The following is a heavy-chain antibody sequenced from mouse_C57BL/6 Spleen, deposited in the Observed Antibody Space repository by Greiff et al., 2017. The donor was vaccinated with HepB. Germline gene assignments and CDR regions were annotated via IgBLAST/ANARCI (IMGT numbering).Heavy chain of an antibody. CDR3: ARSQSPSGYYFDY. Sequence: QVQLQQSGPELVKPGASVKISCKASGYAFSSSWMNWVKQRPGKGLEWIGRIYPGDGDTNYNGKFKGKATLTADKSSSTAYMQLSSLTSEDSAVYFCARSQSPSGYYFDYWGQGTTLTVSS. J-gene: IGHJ2*01. V-gene: IGHV1-82*01. D-gene: IGHD2-10*02. CDR1: GYAFSSSW. CDR2: IYPGDGDT.